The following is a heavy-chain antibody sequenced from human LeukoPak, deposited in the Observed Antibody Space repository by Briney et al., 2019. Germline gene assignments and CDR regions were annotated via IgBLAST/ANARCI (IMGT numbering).Heavy chain of an antibody. CDR1: GGTFTIEA. V-gene: IGHV1-69*05. CDR2: VLHIYGSP. J-gene: IGHJ4*02. D-gene: IGHD3-16*02. CDR3: ASGGLGELSLPDY. Sequence: GASVGVSCKPSGGTFTIEAVSWFRQAPGHGLEWMGRVLHIYGSPNYAQKFQGRVTLTTDEATSTAYMELSSLRSEATAVYYCASGGLGELSLPDYWGQGTLVTVSS.